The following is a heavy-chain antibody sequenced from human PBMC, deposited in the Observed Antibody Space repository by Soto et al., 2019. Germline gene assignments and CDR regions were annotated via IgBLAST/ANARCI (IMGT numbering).Heavy chain of an antibody. V-gene: IGHV1-18*03. Sequence: QIQLVQSGPESKKPGASVKVSCQTSGYNFISYGLSWVRQAPGQGLEWMGWITPFNGNTNYPQRFRGKITMTTDTATYSGYLEATNLTSDDMAVYYCVRDYISFPDIWGQATLVTVS. J-gene: IGHJ4*02. CDR2: ITPFNGNT. D-gene: IGHD3-3*02. CDR1: GYNFISYG. CDR3: VRDYISFPDI.